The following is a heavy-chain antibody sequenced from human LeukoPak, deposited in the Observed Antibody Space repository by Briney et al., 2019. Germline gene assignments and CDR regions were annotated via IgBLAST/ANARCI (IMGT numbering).Heavy chain of an antibody. Sequence: GGSLRLSCVASGFTFSSYWMTWVRQAPGTGLEWVANIKQDGSEKYYVDSTKGRITISRDNAKNSLYLQMNSLRAEDTAVYYCARNLGTTFDYWGQGALVTVSS. V-gene: IGHV3-7*04. CDR3: ARNLGTTFDY. J-gene: IGHJ4*02. CDR2: IKQDGSEK. CDR1: GFTFSSYW. D-gene: IGHD3-16*01.